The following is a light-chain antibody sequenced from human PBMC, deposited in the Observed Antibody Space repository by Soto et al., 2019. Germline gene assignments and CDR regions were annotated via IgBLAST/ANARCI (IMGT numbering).Light chain of an antibody. J-gene: IGLJ3*02. V-gene: IGLV8-61*01. CDR1: FGSVSSGHY. CDR2: NTD. CDR3: MLYLRGGIWV. Sequence: QTVVTQEPSFSVSPGGTVTLTCGLNFGSVSSGHYPTWYQQTPTQAPRTLFCNTDIRSSGVPDRFSASILGDKAALTITGAQAEDESDYYCMLYLRGGIWVFGGGNKLTVL.